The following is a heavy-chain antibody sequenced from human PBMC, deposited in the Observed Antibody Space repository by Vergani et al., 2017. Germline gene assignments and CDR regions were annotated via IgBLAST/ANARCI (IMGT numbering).Heavy chain of an antibody. CDR2: INHSGST. CDR1: GGSFSGYY. Sequence: QVQLQQWGAGLLKPSETLSLTCAVYGGSFSGYYWSWIRQPPGKGLEWIGEINHSGSTNYNPSLKSRVTISVDTSKNQFSLKLSSVTAADTAVYYCARGRGHYYYYMDVWGKGTMVTVSS. V-gene: IGHV4-34*01. CDR3: ARGRGHYYYYMDV. D-gene: IGHD1-26*01. J-gene: IGHJ6*03.